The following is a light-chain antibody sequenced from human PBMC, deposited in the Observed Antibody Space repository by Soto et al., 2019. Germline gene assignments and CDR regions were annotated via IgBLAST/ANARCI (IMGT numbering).Light chain of an antibody. V-gene: IGKV1-33*01. J-gene: IGKJ3*01. CDR2: DAS. CDR3: QQYDNLPPFT. Sequence: DIQMTQSPSSLSASVGDRVTITCQASQDIRNYLNWYQQKPGKAPKLLIYDASNLEAGVPSRFSGSGSGTDFTFTISSLQPEDIATYYCQQYDNLPPFTFGPGTKVDFK. CDR1: QDIRNY.